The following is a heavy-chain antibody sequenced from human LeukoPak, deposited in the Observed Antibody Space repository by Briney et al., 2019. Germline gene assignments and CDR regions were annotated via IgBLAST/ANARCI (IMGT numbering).Heavy chain of an antibody. V-gene: IGHV4-4*02. D-gene: IGHD2-8*01. Sequence: PGGSLRLSCAASEFTFSNYGMHWVRQPPGQGLEWIGEISLTGLTHYNPSLESRVTVSLDKSKNQLSLNLTSVTAADTAVYYCSRENGAFSPFGYWGQGTLVTVLS. J-gene: IGHJ4*02. CDR2: ISLTGLT. CDR1: EFTFSNYG. CDR3: SRENGAFSPFGY.